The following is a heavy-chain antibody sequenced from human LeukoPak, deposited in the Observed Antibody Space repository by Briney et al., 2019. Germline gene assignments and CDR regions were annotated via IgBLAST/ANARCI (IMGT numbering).Heavy chain of an antibody. CDR1: GFTFSSYS. J-gene: IGHJ4*02. CDR2: ISSSSSYI. Sequence: PGGSLRLSCAASGFTFSSYSMNWVRQAPGKGLEWVSSISSSSSYIYYADSVKGRFTISRDNAKNSLYLQMNSLRAEDTAVYYCARWGYYDSSAPPALFDYWGQGTLVTVSS. D-gene: IGHD3-22*01. CDR3: ARWGYYDSSAPPALFDY. V-gene: IGHV3-21*01.